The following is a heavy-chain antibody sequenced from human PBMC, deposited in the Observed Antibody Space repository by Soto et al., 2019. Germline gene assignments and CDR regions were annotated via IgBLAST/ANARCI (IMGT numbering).Heavy chain of an antibody. Sequence: ASVKVSCKASGYSFASYGISWVRQAPGQGIEWMGIINPCGGSTSYAQKFQGRVTMTRDTSTSTVYMELSSLRSEDTAVYYCAREEYYYYYGMDVWGQGTTVTVSS. V-gene: IGHV1-46*01. CDR2: INPCGGST. CDR3: AREEYYYYYGMDV. J-gene: IGHJ6*02. CDR1: GYSFASYG.